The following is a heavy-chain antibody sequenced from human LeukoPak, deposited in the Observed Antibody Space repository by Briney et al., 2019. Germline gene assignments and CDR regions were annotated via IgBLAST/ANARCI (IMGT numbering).Heavy chain of an antibody. J-gene: IGHJ4*02. CDR1: GASISSGGYY. D-gene: IGHD2-15*01. CDR2: IYYTGST. V-gene: IGHV4-31*03. Sequence: SQTLSLTCTVSGASISSGGYYWSWLRQHPGKGLEWIGYIYYTGSTYYNPSLKSRVFMSVDTSKNQFSLSLTSVTAADTAVYYCANHCSGGTCYRYYFDHWGQGMLVTVSS. CDR3: ANHCSGGTCYRYYFDH.